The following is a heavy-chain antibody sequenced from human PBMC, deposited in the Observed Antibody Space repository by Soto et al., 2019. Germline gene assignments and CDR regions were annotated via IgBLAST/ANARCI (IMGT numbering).Heavy chain of an antibody. CDR1: GFTFSDYG. J-gene: IGHJ3*02. D-gene: IGHD2-15*01. Sequence: QVQLVESGGGVVQAGTSLRLSCAASGFTFSDYGMHWVRQAPGKGLEWVALMVSDGSKIYYADSVKGRFTISRDNSKNTLYLQMNSLRAEDTAVYYCAKNRWSLPDIWGQGTMVTVSS. V-gene: IGHV3-33*06. CDR2: MVSDGSKI. CDR3: AKNRWSLPDI.